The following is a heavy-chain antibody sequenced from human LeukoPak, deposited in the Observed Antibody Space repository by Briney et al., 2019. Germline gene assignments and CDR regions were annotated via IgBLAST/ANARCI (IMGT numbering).Heavy chain of an antibody. CDR1: GFNFGDYG. V-gene: IGHV3-49*04. CDR3: TRALYTPGGFYSFYFDY. CDR2: IRSKAYSGAA. D-gene: IGHD3-10*01. Sequence: PGGSLRLSCTTSGFNFGDYGMSWVRQAPGKGLEWVGFIRSKAYSGAAEYAASVKDRFTISRDDSKSIVYLQMNNLKTEDTAVYYCTRALYTPGGFYSFYFDYWGQGSLVTVSS. J-gene: IGHJ4*02.